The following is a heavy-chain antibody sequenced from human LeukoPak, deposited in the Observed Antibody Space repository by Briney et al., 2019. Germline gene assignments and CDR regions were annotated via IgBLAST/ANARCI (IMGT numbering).Heavy chain of an antibody. J-gene: IGHJ4*02. CDR1: GFIFSGYG. CDR3: ARGEVVTASPLDF. CDR2: ISDDGSNK. V-gene: IGHV3-30*04. D-gene: IGHD2-21*02. Sequence: GGSLRLSCAASGFIFSGYGMHWVRLAPGVGLQWIAFISDDGSNKDYAVSVKGRFTITRDNSKNTLFLEMRSLRTEDTAVYYCARGEVVTASPLDFWGQGTLVTVSS.